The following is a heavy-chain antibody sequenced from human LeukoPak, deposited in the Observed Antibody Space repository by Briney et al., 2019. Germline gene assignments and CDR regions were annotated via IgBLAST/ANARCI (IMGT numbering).Heavy chain of an antibody. V-gene: IGHV1-46*01. CDR1: GYTFTTYN. J-gene: IGHJ6*02. CDR2: INPSGDGT. CDR3: ARDIFLEPQGKPEYYYGMDV. Sequence: ASVKVSCKASGYTFTTYNMHWVRQAPGQGLEWMGIINPSGDGTTYAQKFQGRVTMTRDTSASTVYMELSSLRSEDTAVYYCARDIFLEPQGKPEYYYGMDVWGQGTTVTVSS. D-gene: IGHD3-3*01.